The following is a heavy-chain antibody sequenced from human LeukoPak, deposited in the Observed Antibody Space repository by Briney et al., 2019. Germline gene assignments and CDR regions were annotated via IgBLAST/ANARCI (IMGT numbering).Heavy chain of an antibody. J-gene: IGHJ6*02. CDR2: IIPIPGIA. V-gene: IGHV1-69*04. D-gene: IGHD5-24*01. Sequence: SVKVSCKASGGTFSSYAISWVRQAPGQGLEWMGRIIPIPGIANYAQKFQGRVTITADKSTSTAYMELSSLRSEDTAVYYCARARATGVYYYYGMDVWGQGTTVTVSS. CDR3: ARARATGVYYYYGMDV. CDR1: GGTFSSYA.